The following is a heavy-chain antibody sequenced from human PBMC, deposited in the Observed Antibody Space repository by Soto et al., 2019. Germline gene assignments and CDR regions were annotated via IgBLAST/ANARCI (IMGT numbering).Heavy chain of an antibody. J-gene: IGHJ6*02. CDR2: IWYDGSNK. Sequence: GGSRRLSCAASGFTFSSYGMNWVRQAPGKGLEWVAVIWYDGSNKYYADSVKGRFTISRDNSKNTLYLQMNSLRAEDTAVYYCARVLGSGYYYYGMDVWGQGTTVTVSS. V-gene: IGHV3-33*01. CDR3: ARVLGSGYYYYGMDV. D-gene: IGHD3-10*01. CDR1: GFTFSSYG.